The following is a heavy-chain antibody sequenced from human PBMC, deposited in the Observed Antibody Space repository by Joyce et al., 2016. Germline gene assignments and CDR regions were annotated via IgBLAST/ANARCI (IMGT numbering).Heavy chain of an antibody. CDR1: GGNFYDYT. Sequence: VQLVQSGAEVKKPGSSVKVSCKVSGGNFYDYTITWVRQAPGQGLEWMGRVIPIVGVANYARKFRSRVALTADKSTATAYLELNSLRLYDTAMFFCTRGRIEYSKTFNAYDIWGQGTMVTVSS. CDR2: VIPIVGVA. J-gene: IGHJ3*02. V-gene: IGHV1-69*04. CDR3: TRGRIEYSKTFNAYDI. D-gene: IGHD2/OR15-2a*01.